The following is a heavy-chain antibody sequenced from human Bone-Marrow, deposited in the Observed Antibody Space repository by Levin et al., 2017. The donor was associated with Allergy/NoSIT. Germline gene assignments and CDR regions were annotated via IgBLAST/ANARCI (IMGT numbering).Heavy chain of an antibody. J-gene: IGHJ4*02. CDR1: GFTFGDHS. CDR2: ISWDGVTT. D-gene: IGHD2-15*01. CDR3: AKDRYCSGGTCSGGFDS. Sequence: SCAASGFTFGDHSMHWVRQVPGKGLEWVSLISWDGVTTHYVESVKGRFTVSRDNSRNSLYLEMNSLTTEDTALYYCAKDRYCSGGTCSGGFDSWGQGTLVTVSS. V-gene: IGHV3-43*01.